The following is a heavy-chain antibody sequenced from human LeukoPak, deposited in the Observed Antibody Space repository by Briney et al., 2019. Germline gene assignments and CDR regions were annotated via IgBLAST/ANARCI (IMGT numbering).Heavy chain of an antibody. CDR2: ISSSSSYI. D-gene: IGHD2/OR15-2a*01. J-gene: IGHJ5*02. CDR1: GFTFSSYS. V-gene: IGHV3-21*01. CDR3: ARDSPDEYDWFDP. Sequence: GGSLRLSCAASGFTFSSYSMNWVRQAPGKGLEWVSSISSSSSYIYYADSVKGRFTISRDNAKNSLYLQMNSLRAEDTAVYYCARDSPDEYDWFDPWGQGTLVTVSS.